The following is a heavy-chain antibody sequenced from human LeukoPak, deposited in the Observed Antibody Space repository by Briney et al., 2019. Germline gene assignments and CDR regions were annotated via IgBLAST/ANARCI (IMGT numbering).Heavy chain of an antibody. CDR2: TYYRSTWYN. V-gene: IGHV6-1*01. CDR3: ARGAPRNWFDP. CDR1: GDRVSSNNAA. Sequence: SQTLSLTCAIPGDRVSSNNAASNWIRQSPSRGLEWLGRTYYRSTWYNDYAVAVESLITINPDTSKNQFSLQLNSVTPEDTAVYYCARGAPRNWFDPWGQGTLVTVSS. J-gene: IGHJ5*02.